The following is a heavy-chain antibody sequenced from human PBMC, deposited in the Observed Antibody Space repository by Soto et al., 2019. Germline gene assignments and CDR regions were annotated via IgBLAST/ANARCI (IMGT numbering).Heavy chain of an antibody. D-gene: IGHD2-21*02. J-gene: IGHJ5*02. Sequence: QVQLVQSGAEVKKPGASVKVSCKASGYTFTSYGISWVRQAPGQGLEWMGWISAYNGNTNYAQKLQGRVTMTTDTTTSTAYMELRSRRSDDTAVYYCARDHIETVVTPSWFDPWGQGTLVTVSS. CDR1: GYTFTSYG. CDR3: ARDHIETVVTPSWFDP. CDR2: ISAYNGNT. V-gene: IGHV1-18*01.